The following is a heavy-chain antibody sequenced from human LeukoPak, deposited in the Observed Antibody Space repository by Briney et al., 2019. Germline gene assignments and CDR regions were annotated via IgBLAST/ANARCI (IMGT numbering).Heavy chain of an antibody. CDR2: IYYSGST. D-gene: IGHD4/OR15-4a*01. J-gene: IGHJ2*01. CDR1: GDSISSGNYY. V-gene: IGHV4-30-4*01. Sequence: SQTLSLTCTVSGDSISSGNYYWTWIRQPPGKGLEWIGYIYYSGSTFYNPSLKSRVTISVDTSKNQFSLKLSSVTAADTAVYYCARGLTSSDWYFDLWGRGTLVTVSS. CDR3: ARGLTSSDWYFDL.